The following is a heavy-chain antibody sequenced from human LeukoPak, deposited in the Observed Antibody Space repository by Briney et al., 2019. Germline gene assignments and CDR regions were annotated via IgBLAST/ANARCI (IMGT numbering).Heavy chain of an antibody. D-gene: IGHD4-17*01. Sequence: GESLKISCKGSGYSFTSYWIGWVRQMPGKGLEWMGIIYPGDSDTRYSPSFQGQVTISADKPISTAYLQWSSLKASDTAMYYRARPSYYGDYLYYFDYWGQGTLVTVSS. CDR2: IYPGDSDT. V-gene: IGHV5-51*01. J-gene: IGHJ4*02. CDR1: GYSFTSYW. CDR3: ARPSYYGDYLYYFDY.